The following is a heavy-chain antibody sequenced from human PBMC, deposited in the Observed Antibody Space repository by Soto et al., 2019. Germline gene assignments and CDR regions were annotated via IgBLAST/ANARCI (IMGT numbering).Heavy chain of an antibody. D-gene: IGHD6-19*01. CDR1: GFTFSSHW. CDR3: ATSRVAVPGIGTSYY. J-gene: IGHJ4*02. CDR2: IGQDGTEK. Sequence: PGGSLRLSCAASGFTFSSHWMTLVRQAPGKGLEWVATIGQDGTEKKYVDSVKGRFTISRDNAKNTLFLQMNSLRAEDTAVYYCATSRVAVPGIGTSYYWGQGSLVTVSS. V-gene: IGHV3-7*02.